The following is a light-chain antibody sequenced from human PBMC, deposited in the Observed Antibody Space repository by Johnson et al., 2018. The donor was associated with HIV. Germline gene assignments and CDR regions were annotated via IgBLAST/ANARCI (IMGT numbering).Light chain of an antibody. J-gene: IGLJ1*01. CDR1: TSNIGNNY. V-gene: IGLV1-51*01. Sequence: QSVLTQPPSVSAAPGQKVTISCSGSTSNIGNNYVSWYQQFPKTAPKLLIYDNNKRPSGIPDRFSGSKSCTSATLGIAGLQTGDEADYYCGTWDGSLSVYVFGTGTKVTVL. CDR3: GTWDGSLSVYV. CDR2: DNN.